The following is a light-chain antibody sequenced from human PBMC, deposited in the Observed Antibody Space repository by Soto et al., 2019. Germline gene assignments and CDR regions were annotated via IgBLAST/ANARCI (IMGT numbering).Light chain of an antibody. CDR2: RNN. CDR1: SSNIGSNF. CDR3: AAWDDSLSGWV. Sequence: QSVLTQPPSASGTPGQRVTISCSGSSSNIGSNFVYWYQQFPGTAPKLLIYRNNQRPSGAPDRFSGSKSGTSASLAISGLPSEDEADYYCAAWDDSLSGWVFGGGTQLTVL. V-gene: IGLV1-47*01. J-gene: IGLJ3*02.